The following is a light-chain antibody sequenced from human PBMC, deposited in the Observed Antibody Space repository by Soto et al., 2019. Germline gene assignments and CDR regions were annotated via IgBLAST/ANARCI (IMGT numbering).Light chain of an antibody. V-gene: IGKV1-9*01. CDR3: QQYHHVPYT. CDR2: GAS. Sequence: IQLTQSPSSLSASVGDRVTITCRASPAIASFLAWYQQKPGTAPKLLIYGASTLQSGVPSRFSGSRSGTDYTLTIASLQPEDFATYYCQQYHHVPYTFGQGTKVEIK. J-gene: IGKJ2*01. CDR1: PAIASF.